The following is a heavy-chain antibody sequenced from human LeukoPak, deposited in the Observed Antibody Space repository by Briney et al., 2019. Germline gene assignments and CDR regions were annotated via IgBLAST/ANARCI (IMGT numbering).Heavy chain of an antibody. CDR2: IYYSGST. CDR3: ARGFYKTAARDGYNFLNWGSNYYYGMDV. Sequence: SETLSLTCTVSGGSISSGDYYWSWIRQPPGKGLEWIGYIYYSGSTYYNPSLKSRITISVDTSKNQFSLKLSSVTAADTAVYYCARGFYKTAARDGYNFLNWGSNYYYGMDVWGQGTTVTVSS. D-gene: IGHD5-24*01. CDR1: GGSISSGDYY. J-gene: IGHJ6*02. V-gene: IGHV4-30-4*01.